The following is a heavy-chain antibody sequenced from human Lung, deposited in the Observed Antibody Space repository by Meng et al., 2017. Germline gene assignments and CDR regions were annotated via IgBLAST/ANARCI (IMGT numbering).Heavy chain of an antibody. D-gene: IGHD2/OR15-2a*01. J-gene: IGHJ4*02. CDR1: GFTFSTHA. CDR2: ISYDGSYK. CDR3: ARDLGRETYFFDY. V-gene: IGHV3-30*01. Sequence: QGRLVESGGGVVQPWRSLRLSCATSGFTFSTHAMHWVRQAPGKGLEWVAIISYDGSYKYYADSVQGRFTISRDNSKNTLYLQMNSLTTEDTAVYYCARDLGRETYFFDYWGQGTLVTVSS.